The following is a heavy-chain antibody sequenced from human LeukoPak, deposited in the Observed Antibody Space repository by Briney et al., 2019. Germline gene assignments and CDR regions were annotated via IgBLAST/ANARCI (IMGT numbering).Heavy chain of an antibody. Sequence: SETLSLTCTVSGGSISSGGYYWSWIRQHPGKGLEWIGYIYYSGSTYYNPSLKSRVTISVDTSKNQFSLKLSSVTAADTAVYYCARCSAAANWFDPWGQGTLVTVSS. CDR1: GGSISSGGYY. J-gene: IGHJ5*02. D-gene: IGHD2-15*01. CDR2: IYYSGST. V-gene: IGHV4-31*03. CDR3: ARCSAAANWFDP.